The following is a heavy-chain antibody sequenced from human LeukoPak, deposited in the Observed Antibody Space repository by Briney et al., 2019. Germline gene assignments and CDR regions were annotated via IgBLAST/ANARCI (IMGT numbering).Heavy chain of an antibody. V-gene: IGHV3-30*02. CDR3: ATAEY. CDR2: IRYDGSNK. Sequence: GGSLRLSCAASGFTFSIYGMHWVRQAPGKGLEWVAFIRYDGSNKYYADSVKGRFTIYRDNSKNTLYVKMNTLRAEDTAVYYCATAEYWGQGTLVTVSS. CDR1: GFTFSIYG. J-gene: IGHJ4*02.